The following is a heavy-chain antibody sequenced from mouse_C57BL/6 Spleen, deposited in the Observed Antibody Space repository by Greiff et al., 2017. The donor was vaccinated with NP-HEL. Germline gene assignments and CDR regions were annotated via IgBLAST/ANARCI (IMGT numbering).Heavy chain of an antibody. J-gene: IGHJ2*01. CDR1: GYTFTDYE. CDR3: TRSRLLVSFFDY. V-gene: IGHV1-15*01. CDR2: IDPETGGT. Sequence: QVQLQQSGAELARPGASVTLSCKASGYTFTDYEMHWVKQTPVHGLEWIGAIDPETGGTAYNQKFKGKAILTADKSSSTAYMELRSLTSEDSAVYYCTRSRLLVSFFDYWGQGTTLTVSS.